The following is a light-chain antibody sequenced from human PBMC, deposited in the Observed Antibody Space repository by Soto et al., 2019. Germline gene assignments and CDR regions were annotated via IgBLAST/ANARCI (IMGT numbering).Light chain of an antibody. J-gene: IGLJ1*01. CDR2: RNN. CDR1: SSNIGRNT. Sequence: QSVLTQAPSASETPGQRVTISCSGGSSNIGRNTVNWYQQLPGTAPKLLIYRNNRRPSGVPDRFSGSKSGTSASLAISGLQSEDEADYYCAAWGDSLTDYVFGTGTKVTVL. V-gene: IGLV1-44*01. CDR3: AAWGDSLTDYV.